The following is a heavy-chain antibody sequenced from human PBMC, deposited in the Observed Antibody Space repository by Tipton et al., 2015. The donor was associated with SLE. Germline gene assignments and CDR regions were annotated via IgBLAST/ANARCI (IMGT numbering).Heavy chain of an antibody. CDR1: GGSISSYF. Sequence: TLFLTCTVSGGSISSYFWSWVRQPPGKGLEWIGEIHHSGSTNSNPSLKSRVTISVDKSKNQFSLELRSVTAADTAVYYCARHLGVIVAFEVWGQGTVLTVSS. D-gene: IGHD3-10*01. V-gene: IGHV4-4*02. CDR3: ARHLGVIVAFEV. CDR2: IHHSGST. J-gene: IGHJ3*01.